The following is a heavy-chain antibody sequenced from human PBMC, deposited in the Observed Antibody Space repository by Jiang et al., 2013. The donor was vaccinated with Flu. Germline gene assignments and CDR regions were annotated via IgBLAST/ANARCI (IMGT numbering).Heavy chain of an antibody. Sequence: LLKPSETLSLTCTVSGASFTNYYWNWIRQSPAKGLEWIGYIYYSGSTNYNPSLKSRVTISVAMSRNQFSLKLTSVTAADTAIYYCARSPPKAMVTAHWYFELWGRGTLVTVSS. V-gene: IGHV4-59*08. CDR3: ARSPPKAMVTAHWYFEL. CDR2: IYYSGST. D-gene: IGHD2-21*02. J-gene: IGHJ2*01. CDR1: GASFTNYY.